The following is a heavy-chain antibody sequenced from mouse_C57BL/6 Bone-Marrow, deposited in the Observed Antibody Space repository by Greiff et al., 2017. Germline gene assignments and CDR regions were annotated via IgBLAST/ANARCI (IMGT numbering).Heavy chain of an antibody. Sequence: QVQLQQPGAELVKPGASVKLSCTASGYTFTSYWMHWVKQRPGRGLEWIGRIDPTSGGTKYNEKFKSKATLTVDKPSSTAYMQLSSLTSAIYSVDSCARALTWFAYWGQGTLVTVSA. V-gene: IGHV1-72*01. CDR3: ARALTWFAY. CDR2: IDPTSGGT. CDR1: GYTFTSYW. J-gene: IGHJ3*01.